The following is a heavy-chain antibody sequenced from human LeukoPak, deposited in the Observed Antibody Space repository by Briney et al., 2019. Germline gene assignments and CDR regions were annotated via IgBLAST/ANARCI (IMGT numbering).Heavy chain of an antibody. Sequence: SVKVSCKASGGTFSSYAISWVRQAPGQGLEWMGGIIPIFGTANYAQKFQGRVTMTRDTSTSTVYMELSSLRSEDTAVYYCARYYGERDYYGMDVWGQGTTVTVSS. CDR2: IIPIFGTA. V-gene: IGHV1-69*05. CDR3: ARYYGERDYYGMDV. D-gene: IGHD4-17*01. CDR1: GGTFSSYA. J-gene: IGHJ6*02.